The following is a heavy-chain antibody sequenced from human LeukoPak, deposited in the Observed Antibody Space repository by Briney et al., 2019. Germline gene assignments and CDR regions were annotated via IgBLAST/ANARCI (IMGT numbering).Heavy chain of an antibody. Sequence: GGSLRLSCAASGFTFDDYAMHWVRQAPGKGLEWVSGISWNSGSIGYADSVKGRFTISRDNAKNSLYLQMNSLRAEDTAVYYCAREREIAAAGPYYFDYWGQGTLVTVSS. CDR1: GFTFDDYA. J-gene: IGHJ4*02. CDR2: ISWNSGSI. D-gene: IGHD6-13*01. V-gene: IGHV3-9*01. CDR3: AREREIAAAGPYYFDY.